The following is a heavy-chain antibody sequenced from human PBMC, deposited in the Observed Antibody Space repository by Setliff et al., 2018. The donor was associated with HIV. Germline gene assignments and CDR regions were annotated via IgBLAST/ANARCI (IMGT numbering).Heavy chain of an antibody. CDR1: GYTFINTR. V-gene: IGHV1-46*01. Sequence: GASVKVSCKASGYTFINTRIHWRRQAPGQGLEWMGVMRPGGDETIYAQKFQVKVTMSSDTSRNLAYMEVSSLTYEDTTMYYCAKAVSALTWTGGLNWYYHIDVWGRGTTVTVSS. J-gene: IGHJ6*03. D-gene: IGHD3-9*01. CDR2: MRPGGDET. CDR3: AKAVSALTWTGGLNWYYHIDV.